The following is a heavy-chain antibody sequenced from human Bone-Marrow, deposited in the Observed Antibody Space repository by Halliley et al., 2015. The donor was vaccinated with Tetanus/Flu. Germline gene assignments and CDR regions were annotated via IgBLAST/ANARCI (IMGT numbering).Heavy chain of an antibody. CDR3: ARYSRGFDT. Sequence: SLRLSCAASGFTVSSSNLIWVRQAPGKGPEWVSVIYSVGSTYYPDSVRGRFTISRDNSKNTLYLQMNSLTAEDTAVYYCARYSRGFDTWGQRTLVTVSS. CDR1: GFTVSSSN. D-gene: IGHD4-4*01. V-gene: IGHV3-53*01. J-gene: IGHJ5*02. CDR2: IYSVGST.